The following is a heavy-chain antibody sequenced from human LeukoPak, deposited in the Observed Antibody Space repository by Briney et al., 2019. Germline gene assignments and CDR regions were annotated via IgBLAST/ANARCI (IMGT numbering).Heavy chain of an antibody. D-gene: IGHD3-22*01. J-gene: IGHJ4*02. CDR2: ISYDGSNK. V-gene: IGHV3-30-3*01. CDR1: GFTFSSYA. Sequence: SGGALRLSCAASGFTFSSYAMHWVRQAPGKWLDRLAVISYDGSNKYYADSVKGRFTISRDNSKNTLYLQMNSLRAEDTAVYYCAREVSDSSGYYGERDYRGQGTLVTVSS. CDR3: AREVSDSSGYYGERDY.